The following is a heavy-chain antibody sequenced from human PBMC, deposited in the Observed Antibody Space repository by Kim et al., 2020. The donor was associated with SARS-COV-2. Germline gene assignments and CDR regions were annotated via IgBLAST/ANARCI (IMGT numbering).Heavy chain of an antibody. V-gene: IGHV3-30*18. CDR3: AKDLSSSWYATIDY. CDR1: GFTFSSYG. J-gene: IGHJ4*02. CDR2: ISYDGSNK. D-gene: IGHD6-13*01. Sequence: GGSLRLSCAASGFTFSSYGMHWVRQAPGKGLEWVAVISYDGSNKYYADSVKGRFTISRDNSKNTLYLQMNSLRAEDTAVYYCAKDLSSSWYATIDYWGQGTLVTVSS.